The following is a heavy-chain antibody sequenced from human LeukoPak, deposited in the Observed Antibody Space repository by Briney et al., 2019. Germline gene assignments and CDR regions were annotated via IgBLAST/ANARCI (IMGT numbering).Heavy chain of an antibody. V-gene: IGHV1-69*05. D-gene: IGHD3-22*01. CDR2: IIPIFGTA. CDR3: ARGGAYYDSSGYDAFDI. CDR1: GGTFSSYA. J-gene: IGHJ3*02. Sequence: ASVKVSCKASGGTFSSYAISWVRQAPGQGLEWMGGIIPIFGTANYAQKFQGRVTITTDESTSTAYMALSSLRSEDTAVYYCARGGAYYDSSGYDAFDIWGQGTMVTVSS.